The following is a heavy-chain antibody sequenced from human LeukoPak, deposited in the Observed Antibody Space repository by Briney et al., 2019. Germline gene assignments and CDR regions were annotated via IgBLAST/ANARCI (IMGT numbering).Heavy chain of an antibody. CDR2: INHSGDT. V-gene: IGHV4-34*01. Sequence: PSETPSLTCNVSGGSFTNYYWSWIRQTPEKGLEWIGQINHSGDTSYNPSLRSRITLSVDRSKNQFSLKVTSVTAADTGVYYCARGPGTVGLSPWGQGTLVTVSS. J-gene: IGHJ5*02. CDR1: GGSFTNYY. D-gene: IGHD1/OR15-1a*01. CDR3: ARGPGTVGLSP.